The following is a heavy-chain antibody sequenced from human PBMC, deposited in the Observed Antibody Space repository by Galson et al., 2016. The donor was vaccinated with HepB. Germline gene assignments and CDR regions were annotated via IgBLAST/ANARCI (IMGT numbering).Heavy chain of an antibody. D-gene: IGHD3-22*01. Sequence: ETLSLTCTVSAGSISSSSYYWAWIRQPPGKGLEWIGSIYYSGSTYYNVSLKSRVTISEDSYKNQFSLRLSSVTAADTAVYYCARGGAVDTSDHYYYFLGVDWFDPWGQGNLVSVSS. CDR1: AGSISSSSYY. CDR3: ARGGAVDTSDHYYYFLGVDWFDP. J-gene: IGHJ5*02. V-gene: IGHV4-39*07. CDR2: IYYSGST.